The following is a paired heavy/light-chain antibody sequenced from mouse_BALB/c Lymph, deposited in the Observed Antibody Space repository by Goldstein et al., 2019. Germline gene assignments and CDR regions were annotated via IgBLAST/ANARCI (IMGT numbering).Light chain of an antibody. CDR2: WAS. J-gene: IGKJ1*01. Sequence: DILMTQSPSSLTVSAGEKVTMSCKSSQSLLASGNQNNYLAWHQQKPGRSPKMLIIWASTRVSGVPDRFIGSGSGTDFTLTINSVQAEDLAVYYCQQSYSAPTTFGGGTKLEIK. CDR1: QSLLASGNQNNY. V-gene: IGKV8-34*01. CDR3: QQSYSAPTT.
Heavy chain of an antibody. V-gene: IGHV3-6*02. J-gene: IGHJ2*01. D-gene: IGHD2-3*01. CDR3: ASDGYYY. CDR2: ISYDGSN. Sequence: DVQLQESGPGLVKPSQSLSLTCSVTGYSITSGYYWNWIRQFPGNKLEWMGYISYDGSNNYNPSLKNRISITRDTSKNQFFLKLNSVTTEDTATYYCASDGYYYWGQGTTLTVSS. CDR1: GYSITSGYY.